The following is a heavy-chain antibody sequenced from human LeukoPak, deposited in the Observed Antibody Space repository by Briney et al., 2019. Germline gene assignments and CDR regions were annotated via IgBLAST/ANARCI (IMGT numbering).Heavy chain of an antibody. V-gene: IGHV4-59*01. CDR3: ATSTLGYCSGGSCSWFDP. J-gene: IGHJ5*02. CDR2: IYYSGST. D-gene: IGHD2-15*01. Sequence: SETLSLTCTVSGGSINSYYWSWIRQPPGKGLEWIGYIYYSGSTNYNPSLKSRVTISVDTSKNQFSLRLSSVTAADTAVYYCATSTLGYCSGGSCSWFDPWGQGTLVTVSS. CDR1: GGSINSYY.